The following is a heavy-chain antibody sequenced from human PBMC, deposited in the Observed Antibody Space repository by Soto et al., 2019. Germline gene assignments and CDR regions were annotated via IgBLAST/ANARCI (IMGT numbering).Heavy chain of an antibody. CDR3: ARDRAEYCGGVSGNEFVS. V-gene: IGHV3-48*01. J-gene: IGHJ4*02. D-gene: IGHD2-21*01. Sequence: EVQLVESGGGLVQPGGSLRLSCTASGFTFSSYSMNWVRQAPGKGLEWVSYISSSSSNIYYADSVKGRFAISRDNAKNPMYLQMNSLRVEDTAVYSCARDRAEYCGGVSGNEFVSWGQGTLVTVSS. CDR1: GFTFSSYS. CDR2: ISSSSSNI.